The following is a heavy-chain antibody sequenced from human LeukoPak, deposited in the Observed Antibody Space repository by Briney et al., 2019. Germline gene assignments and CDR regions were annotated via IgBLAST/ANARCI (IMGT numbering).Heavy chain of an antibody. J-gene: IGHJ4*02. D-gene: IGHD6-19*01. CDR3: ARGRGWLDC. Sequence: PSETLSLTCTAAGGFISSYPWSWLRQAAEKGLEWVGRIYSNGITNYNPSLKSRVTISADTSKNQLYLNLNSVTAADTALYYCARGRGWLDCWGQGTLVTVSS. CDR1: GGFISSYP. V-gene: IGHV4-4*07. CDR2: IYSNGIT.